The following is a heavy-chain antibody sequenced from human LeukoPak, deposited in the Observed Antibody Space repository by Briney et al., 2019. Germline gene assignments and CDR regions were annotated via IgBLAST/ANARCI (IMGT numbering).Heavy chain of an antibody. V-gene: IGHV4-59*01. J-gene: IGHJ4*02. CDR1: GGSISGYY. CDR3: ARVDDYNSLY. CDR2: IFYIGST. Sequence: SETLSLTCTVSGGSISGYYWSWIRQSPGKGLEWIGYIFYIGSTNYNPSLKSRVTISVDTSKNQFSLQLNSVTAADTAVYYCARVDDYNSLYWGQGTLVTVSS. D-gene: IGHD5-24*01.